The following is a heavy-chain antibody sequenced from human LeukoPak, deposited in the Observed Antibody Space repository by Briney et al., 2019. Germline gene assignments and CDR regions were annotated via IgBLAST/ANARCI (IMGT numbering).Heavy chain of an antibody. CDR2: ISGSGGST. V-gene: IGHV3-23*01. D-gene: IGHD5-18*01. CDR3: ARHSYGYVRIFDY. J-gene: IGHJ4*02. CDR1: GFTFSSYA. Sequence: PGGSLRLSCAASGFTFSSYAMSWVRQAPGKGLEWVSAISGSGGSTYYADSVKGRFTISRDNSKNTLYLQMNSLRAEDTAVYYCARHSYGYVRIFDYWGQGTLVTVSS.